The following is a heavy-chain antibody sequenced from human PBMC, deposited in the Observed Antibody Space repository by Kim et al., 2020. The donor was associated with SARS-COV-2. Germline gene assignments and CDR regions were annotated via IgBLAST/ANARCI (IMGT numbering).Heavy chain of an antibody. V-gene: IGHV3-30*18. CDR2: ISYDGTIQ. Sequence: GGSLRLSCAASGLTFRNYGMHWVRQAPGKGLEWVADISYDGTIQCYGDSVEGRFTISRDNSKNTLYLQMNSLRLEDTAVYYCAKGPIAVVSGGKMWLDPWGQGTLVTVSS. CDR1: GLTFRNYG. J-gene: IGHJ5*02. D-gene: IGHD2-2*01. CDR3: AKGPIAVVSGGKMWLDP.